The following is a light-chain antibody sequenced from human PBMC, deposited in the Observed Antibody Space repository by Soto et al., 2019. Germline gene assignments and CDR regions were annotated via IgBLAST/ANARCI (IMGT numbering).Light chain of an antibody. Sequence: EVVLTQSPGTLSLSPGERATLSCRASQTVGSDYLAWYQLKAGQAPRLLIYGASARATGIPGRFSGSGSGTDFTLTISRLEPEDFAVYYCQQYHGAPYTFGQGTKLEIK. CDR1: QTVGSDY. J-gene: IGKJ2*01. V-gene: IGKV3-20*01. CDR3: QQYHGAPYT. CDR2: GAS.